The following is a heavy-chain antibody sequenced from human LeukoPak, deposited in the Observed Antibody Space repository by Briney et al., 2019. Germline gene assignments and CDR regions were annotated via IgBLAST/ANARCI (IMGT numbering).Heavy chain of an antibody. J-gene: IGHJ4*02. CDR3: ARGRGYSYGPTGTYFDY. V-gene: IGHV4-31*03. D-gene: IGHD5-18*01. CDR2: IYYSGST. Sequence: PSQTLSLTCTVSGGSISSGGYYWSWIRQHPGKGLEWIGYIYYSGSTYYNPSLKSRVTISVDTSKNQFSLKLSSVTAADTAVYYCARGRGYSYGPTGTYFDYWGQGTLVTVSS. CDR1: GGSISSGGYY.